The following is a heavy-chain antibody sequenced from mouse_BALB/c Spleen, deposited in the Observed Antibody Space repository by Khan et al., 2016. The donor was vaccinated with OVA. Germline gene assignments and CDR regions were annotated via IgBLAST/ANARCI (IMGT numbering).Heavy chain of an antibody. CDR1: GYTFTEYT. D-gene: IGHD2-14*01. V-gene: IGHV1-18*01. CDR3: ARGAYYRHDGYFDV. CDR2: IIPNNGGT. J-gene: IGHJ1*01. Sequence: VQLQQSGPELVKPGASVKISCKTSGYTFTEYTMHWVKQSHGKSLEWIGGIIPNNGGTNYNQKFMVKATLTVDKSSSTAYMELRSLTSEDSAVYYCARGAYYRHDGYFDVWGAGTTVTVSS.